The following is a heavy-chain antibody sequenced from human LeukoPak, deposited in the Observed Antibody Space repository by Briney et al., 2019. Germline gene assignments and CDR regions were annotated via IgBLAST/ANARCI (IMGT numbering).Heavy chain of an antibody. J-gene: IGHJ3*02. D-gene: IGHD3-10*01. CDR1: GGSISSSHYY. CDR3: ARDRGSGSAFDI. Sequence: SETLSLTCTVSGGSISSSHYYWGWIRQPPGKGLEWIGSIYYSGSTYYNSSLKSRVTISVDTSKNQFSLKLSSVTAADTAVYYCARDRGSGSAFDIWGQGTMVTVSS. CDR2: IYYSGST. V-gene: IGHV4-39*07.